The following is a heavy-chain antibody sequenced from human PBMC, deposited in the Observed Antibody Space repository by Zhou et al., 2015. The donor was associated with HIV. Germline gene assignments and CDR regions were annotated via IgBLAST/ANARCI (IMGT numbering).Heavy chain of an antibody. Sequence: QVQLVQSGAEVKKPGSSVKVSCKASGGTFSSYAISWVRQAPGQGLEWMGGIIPIFGTANYAQKFQGRVTITADESTSTAYMELSSLRSEDTAVYYCARGPATKERYDFWSGYSDYWGQGTLVTVSS. J-gene: IGHJ4*02. CDR3: ARGPATKERYDFWSGYSDY. D-gene: IGHD3-3*01. CDR1: GGTFSSYA. CDR2: IIPIFGTA. V-gene: IGHV1-69*01.